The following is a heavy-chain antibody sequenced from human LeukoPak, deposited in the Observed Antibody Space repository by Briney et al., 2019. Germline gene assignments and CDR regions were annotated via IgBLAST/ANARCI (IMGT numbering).Heavy chain of an antibody. CDR2: ISGSGDST. V-gene: IGHV3-23*01. J-gene: IGHJ4*02. D-gene: IGHD4-17*01. CDR3: ARLSGTAVTSSRVFHY. Sequence: PGGSLRLSCAASGFTFTTYAMSWVRQAPGKGLEWVSAISGSGDSTYYADSVKGRFTLSRDNSNNMVFLQMSSLRADDTALYYCARLSGTAVTSSRVFHYWGQGTLVTVSS. CDR1: GFTFTTYA.